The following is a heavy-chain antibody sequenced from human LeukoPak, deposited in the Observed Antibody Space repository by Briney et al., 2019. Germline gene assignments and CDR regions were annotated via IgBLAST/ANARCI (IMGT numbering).Heavy chain of an antibody. CDR3: AREYNDDYAFDI. CDR2: IYTAGNT. D-gene: IGHD3-16*01. V-gene: IGHV3-53*04. CDR1: GFTVSSNH. J-gene: IGHJ3*02. Sequence: GGSLRLSCAASGFTVSSNHMIWVRQAPGKGLEWVSIIYTAGNTYYSDSVKGRFTISRHNSKNTLYLQMNSLTAEDTAVYYCAREYNDDYAFDIWGQGTRDTVSS.